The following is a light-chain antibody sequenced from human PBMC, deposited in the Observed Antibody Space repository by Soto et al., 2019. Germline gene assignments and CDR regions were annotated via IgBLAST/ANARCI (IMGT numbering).Light chain of an antibody. CDR2: GAS. V-gene: IGKV3-20*01. CDR3: QPYNNWPLT. Sequence: EIVWTQSPGTMSLSAGERYTLSCVAIQSVSNNYLAWYQQKPGQAPRLLIYGASNRATGITARFSGSGSGTDFTITISSLEPEDFAVYYCQPYNNWPLTVGGVTKVENK. J-gene: IGKJ4*01. CDR1: QSVSNNY.